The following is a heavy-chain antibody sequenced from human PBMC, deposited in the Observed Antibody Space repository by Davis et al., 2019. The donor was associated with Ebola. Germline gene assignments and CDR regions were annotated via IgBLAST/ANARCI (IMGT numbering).Heavy chain of an antibody. CDR3: ARDSDGFDL. V-gene: IGHV4-59*01. J-gene: IGHJ3*01. Sequence: SETLSLTCTVSGGSISSSYWSWIRQPPGKGLEWIGYIFHSGRTNYNPSLKSRVTISLDTSKNQFSLKLTAVTAADTAVYYCARDSDGFDLWGRGTTVTVSS. CDR2: IFHSGRT. CDR1: GGSISSSY.